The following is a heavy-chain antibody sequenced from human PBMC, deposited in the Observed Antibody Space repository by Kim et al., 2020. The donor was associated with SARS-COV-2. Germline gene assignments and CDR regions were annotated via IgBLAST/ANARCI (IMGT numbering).Heavy chain of an antibody. V-gene: IGHV1-8*01. Sequence: ASVKVSCKASGYTFTSYDINWVRQATGQGLEWMGWMNPNSGNTGYAQKFQGRVTMTRNTSISTAYMELSSLRSEDTAVYYCARGVGVVVVVAANDYYYGMDVWGQGTTVTVSS. CDR3: ARGVGVVVVVAANDYYYGMDV. D-gene: IGHD2-15*01. J-gene: IGHJ6*02. CDR2: MNPNSGNT. CDR1: GYTFTSYD.